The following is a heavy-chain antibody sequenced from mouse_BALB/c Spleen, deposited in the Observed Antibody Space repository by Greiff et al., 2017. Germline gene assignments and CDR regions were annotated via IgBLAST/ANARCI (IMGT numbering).Heavy chain of an antibody. CDR3: ARENYGNSYWYFDV. CDR1: GYSITSDYA. CDR2: ISYSGST. J-gene: IGHJ1*01. D-gene: IGHD2-1*01. V-gene: IGHV3-2*02. Sequence: VQLQQSGPGLVKPSQSLSLTCTVTGYSITSDYAWNWIRQFPGNKLEWMGYISYSGSTSYNPSLKSRISITRDTSKNQFFLQLNSVTTEDTATYYCARENYGNSYWYFDVWGAGTTVTVSS.